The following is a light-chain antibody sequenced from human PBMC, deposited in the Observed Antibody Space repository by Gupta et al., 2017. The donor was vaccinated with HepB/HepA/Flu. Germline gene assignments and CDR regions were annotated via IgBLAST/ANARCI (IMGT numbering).Light chain of an antibody. J-gene: IGLJ2*01. Sequence: QSVLTQPPSASATPGQRVTLSCSGSRSNIGTNYVSWYEQVPGTAPKLLVYANNQRPSGVPDRFSGSNSGTSASLVISGLQSEDEAVYYCATWDDTLNSVVFGGGTKLTVL. V-gene: IGLV1-47*01. CDR1: RSNIGTNY. CDR2: ANN. CDR3: ATWDDTLNSVV.